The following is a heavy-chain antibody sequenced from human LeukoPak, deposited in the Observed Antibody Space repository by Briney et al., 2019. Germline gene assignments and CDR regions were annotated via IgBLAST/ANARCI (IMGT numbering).Heavy chain of an antibody. J-gene: IGHJ4*02. D-gene: IGHD5-18*01. V-gene: IGHV4-59*01. CDR1: GGSISSYY. Sequence: PSETLSLTCTVSGGSISSYYWSWIRQPPGKGLEWIGYIYYSGSTNYNPSLKSRVTISVDTSKNQFSLKLSSVTAADTAVYYCAGARVRYSYGFDYWGQGTLVTVSS. CDR2: IYYSGST. CDR3: AGARVRYSYGFDY.